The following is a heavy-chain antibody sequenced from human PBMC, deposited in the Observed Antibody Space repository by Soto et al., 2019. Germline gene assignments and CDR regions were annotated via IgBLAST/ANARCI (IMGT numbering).Heavy chain of an antibody. Sequence: GGSLRLSCAASGFTFSSYAMSWVRRAPGKGLEWVSAISGSGGSTYYADSVKGRFTISRDNSKNALYLQMNSLRAEDTAVYYCAKPHLYYDFWSGYSHWGQGTLVTVS. CDR3: AKPHLYYDFWSGYSH. D-gene: IGHD3-3*01. CDR2: ISGSGGST. CDR1: GFTFSSYA. J-gene: IGHJ4*02. V-gene: IGHV3-23*01.